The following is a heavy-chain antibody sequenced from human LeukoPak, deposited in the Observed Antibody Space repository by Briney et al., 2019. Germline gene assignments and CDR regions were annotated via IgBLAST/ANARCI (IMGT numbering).Heavy chain of an antibody. CDR1: GFTFSSYV. CDR3: AKGVRGVIAYYFDY. J-gene: IGHJ4*02. CDR2: ISADGSEK. Sequence: SGGSLRLSCAASGFTFSSYVMHWVRQAPGKGLQWVAVISADGSEKYYADSAKGRFTISRDNSKNQVYLQMSRLRAEDTAVYYCAKGVRGVIAYYFDYWGQGTLVTVSS. V-gene: IGHV3-30*18. D-gene: IGHD3-10*01.